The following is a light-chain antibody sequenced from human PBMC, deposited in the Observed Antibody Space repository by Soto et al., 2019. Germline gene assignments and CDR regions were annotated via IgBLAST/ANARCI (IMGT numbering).Light chain of an antibody. J-gene: IGKJ5*01. CDR1: QSISTW. Sequence: DIQMTQSPSTLSASVGDRVTITCRASQSISTWLAWYQQEPGKAPKLLIHKASSLESGVPSRFSGSGSGTEFTLTISSLQPEDFATYYCQQLKSYPITFGQGTRLE. V-gene: IGKV1-5*03. CDR3: QQLKSYPIT. CDR2: KAS.